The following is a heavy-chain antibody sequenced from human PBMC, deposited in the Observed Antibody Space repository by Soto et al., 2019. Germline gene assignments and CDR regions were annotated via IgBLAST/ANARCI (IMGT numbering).Heavy chain of an antibody. CDR1: GYAFTSYG. CDR2: IAPHSGRT. V-gene: IGHV1-18*04. D-gene: IGHD3-10*01. CDR3: ARAATGSYHSAY. J-gene: IGHJ4*02. Sequence: QVQFVQSGPEVKKPGASVRVSCMTSGYAFTSYGVNWVRQVPGQGLEWMGWIAPHSGRTTYLPKFQGRVTITADPSTNTAYMELTSLSSDDTGIYFCARAATGSYHSAYWGQGTVVTVSA.